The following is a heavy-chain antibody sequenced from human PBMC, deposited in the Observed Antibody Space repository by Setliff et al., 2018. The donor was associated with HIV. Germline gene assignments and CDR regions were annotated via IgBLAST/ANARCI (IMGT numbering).Heavy chain of an antibody. CDR3: ASGQWLEHAFDI. CDR2: VYSSGST. CDR1: GGSITTSTYF. D-gene: IGHD6-19*01. V-gene: IGHV4-39*01. J-gene: IGHJ3*02. Sequence: PSETLSLTCTVSGGSITTSTYFWGWIRQPPGKGLEWIGSVYSSGSTDYNPSLKSRVTVSVDTSKDQFSLRLSSVTVADTAVYYCASGQWLEHAFDIWGQGTVVTVSS.